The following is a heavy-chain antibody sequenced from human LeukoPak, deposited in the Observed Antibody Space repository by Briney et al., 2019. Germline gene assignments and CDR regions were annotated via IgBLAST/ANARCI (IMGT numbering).Heavy chain of an antibody. V-gene: IGHV3-74*01. Sequence: PGGSLRLSCAASGFSFSSYWMHWVRQPPGKGLVWVSRINSDGSSKNYADSVKGRFTISRDNARNTLYLQMNSLRVEDTAMYYCARGARYCSSNSCQVRYCMDVWGKGTTVTISS. CDR3: ARGARYCSSNSCQVRYCMDV. CDR1: GFSFSSYW. CDR2: INSDGSSK. J-gene: IGHJ6*03. D-gene: IGHD2-2*01.